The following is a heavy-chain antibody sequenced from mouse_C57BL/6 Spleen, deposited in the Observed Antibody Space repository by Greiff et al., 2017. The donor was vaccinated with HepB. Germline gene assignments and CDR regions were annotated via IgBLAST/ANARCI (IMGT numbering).Heavy chain of an antibody. D-gene: IGHD1-1*01. CDR2: INPNNGGT. V-gene: IGHV1-18*01. Sequence: EVQLQESGPELVKPGASVKIPCKASGYTFTDYNMDWVKQSHGKSLEWIGDINPNNGGTIYNQKFKSKATLTVDKSSSTAYMELRSLTSEDSADYYCARDGSKGYAMDYWGQGTSVTVSS. CDR1: GYTFTDYN. CDR3: ARDGSKGYAMDY. J-gene: IGHJ4*01.